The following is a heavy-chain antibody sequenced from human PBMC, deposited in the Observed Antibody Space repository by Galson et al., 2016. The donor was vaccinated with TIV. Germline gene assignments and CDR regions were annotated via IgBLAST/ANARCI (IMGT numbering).Heavy chain of an antibody. CDR1: GGTFKIHS. D-gene: IGHD3-16*02. J-gene: IGHJ6*02. Sequence: SVKVSCKASGGTFKIHSITWVRQAPGQGLEWMGGIIPVFGTDNYAQSFRGRVTITADESTNTAYLQLSSLRSEDTAVYYCATVITFGGVIVYARDYGMDVWGQGTTVTVSS. V-gene: IGHV1-69*13. CDR3: ATVITFGGVIVYARDYGMDV. CDR2: IIPVFGTD.